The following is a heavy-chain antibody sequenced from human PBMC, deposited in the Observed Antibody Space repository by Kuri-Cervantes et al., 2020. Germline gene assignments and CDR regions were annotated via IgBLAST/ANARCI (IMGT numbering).Heavy chain of an antibody. D-gene: IGHD3-16*01. Sequence: SETLSLTCAVSGGSISSSNWWSWVRQPPGKGLEWIGEIYHSGSANYNPSLKSRVTISVGKSKNQFSLKLSSVTAADTAVYYCARVLGNWFDPWGQGTLVTVSS. V-gene: IGHV4-4*02. CDR3: ARVLGNWFDP. CDR2: IYHSGSA. CDR1: GGSISSSNW. J-gene: IGHJ5*02.